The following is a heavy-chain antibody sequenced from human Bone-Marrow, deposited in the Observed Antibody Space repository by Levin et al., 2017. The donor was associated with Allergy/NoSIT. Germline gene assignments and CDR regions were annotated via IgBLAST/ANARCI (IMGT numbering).Heavy chain of an antibody. CDR3: ARAPNGWFGDAFDS. CDR1: GYTFTSYG. D-gene: IGHD3-10*01. V-gene: IGHV1-18*01. Sequence: GESLKISCKASGYTFTSYGISWVRQAPGQGLEWMGWISAYNGNTNYAQKLQGRVTMTTDTSTSTAYMELRSLRSDDTAVYYCARAPNGWFGDAFDSWGQGTMVTVSS. CDR2: ISAYNGNT. J-gene: IGHJ3*02.